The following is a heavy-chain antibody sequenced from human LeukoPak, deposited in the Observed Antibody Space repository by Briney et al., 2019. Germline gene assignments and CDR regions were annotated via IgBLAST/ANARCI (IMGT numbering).Heavy chain of an antibody. D-gene: IGHD3-3*01. CDR2: ISAYNGNT. Sequence: ASVKVSCKASGYTFTSYGISWVRQAPGQGLEWMGWISAYNGNTNYAQKLQGRVTMTTDTSTSTAYMELRSLRSDDTAVYYCARDGAYYDFWSGPIDYWGQGTLVTVSS. V-gene: IGHV1-18*01. CDR1: GYTFTSYG. CDR3: ARDGAYYDFWSGPIDY. J-gene: IGHJ4*02.